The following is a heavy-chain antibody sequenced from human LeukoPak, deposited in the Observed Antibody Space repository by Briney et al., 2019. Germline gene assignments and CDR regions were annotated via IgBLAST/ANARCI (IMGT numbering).Heavy chain of an antibody. CDR3: AKGRIAAAGIGYYYGMDV. D-gene: IGHD6-13*01. CDR2: ISWNSGSI. V-gene: IGHV3-9*01. Sequence: PGGSLRLSCAASGFTFDDYAMHWVRQAPGKGLEWVSGISWNSGSIGYADSVKGRFTISRDNAKNSLYLQMNSLRAEDTALYYCAKGRIAAAGIGYYYGMDVWGQGTTVTVSS. J-gene: IGHJ6*02. CDR1: GFTFDDYA.